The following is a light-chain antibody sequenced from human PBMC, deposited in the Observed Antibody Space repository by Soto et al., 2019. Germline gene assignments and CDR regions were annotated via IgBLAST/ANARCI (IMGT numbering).Light chain of an antibody. CDR1: SSNIGTNY. Sequence: QSVLTQPPSVSAAPGQTVTISCSGSSSNIGTNYVSSYQQHPGTAPPILISENNKRPSGIPDRFSGSKSGTSATLGITGLQTGDEADYYCGTWDSSLSAVVFGGGTKLTVL. CDR3: GTWDSSLSAVV. J-gene: IGLJ2*01. CDR2: ENN. V-gene: IGLV1-51*02.